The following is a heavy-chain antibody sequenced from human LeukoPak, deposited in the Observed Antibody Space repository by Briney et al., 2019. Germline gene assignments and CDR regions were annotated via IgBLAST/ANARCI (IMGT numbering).Heavy chain of an antibody. V-gene: IGHV3-7*04. J-gene: IGHJ6*03. D-gene: IGHD2-2*01. CDR3: ARVAAIRRYYYYYYMDV. CDR1: GFTFSSYW. Sequence: GGSLRLSCAASGFTFSSYWMSWVRQAPGKGLEWVANIKQDGSEKYYVDSVKGRFTISRDNAKNSLYLQMNSLRAEDTAVYYCARVAAIRRYYYYYYMDVWGKGTTVTVSS. CDR2: IKQDGSEK.